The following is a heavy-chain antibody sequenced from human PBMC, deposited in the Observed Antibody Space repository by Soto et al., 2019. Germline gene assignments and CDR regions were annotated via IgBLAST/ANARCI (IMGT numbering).Heavy chain of an antibody. D-gene: IGHD3-3*01. Sequence: QVQLVQSGAEVKKPGASVKVSCKASGYSFANSGFSWVRQAPGQGLEWMGWISAYNGNTNYAQKFQDRVTMTTDTSTTTAYMELRSLRSDDTAVYYCAREALGWSGAREHYFDYWGQGTLVTVSS. J-gene: IGHJ4*02. CDR3: AREALGWSGAREHYFDY. V-gene: IGHV1-18*01. CDR2: ISAYNGNT. CDR1: GYSFANSG.